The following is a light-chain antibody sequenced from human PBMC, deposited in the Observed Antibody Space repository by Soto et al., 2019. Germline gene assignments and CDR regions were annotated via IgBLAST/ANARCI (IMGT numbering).Light chain of an antibody. CDR1: SSDVGAYNY. V-gene: IGLV2-14*01. Sequence: QSALTQTASVSGSPGQSITISCTGTSSDVGAYNYVSWYRQHPGKAPKLMIYEVTNRPSGVSNRFSGSKSGSTASLTISGLQAEDEADYYCSSYTSSSTLVFGGGTKLTVL. CDR3: SSYTSSSTLV. J-gene: IGLJ3*02. CDR2: EVT.